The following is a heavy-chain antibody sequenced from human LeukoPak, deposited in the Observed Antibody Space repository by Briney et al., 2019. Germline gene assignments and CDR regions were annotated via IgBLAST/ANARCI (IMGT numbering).Heavy chain of an antibody. V-gene: IGHV1-18*01. CDR2: IAAYNGAT. J-gene: IGHJ4*02. Sequence: GASVKVSCKASGYPFTSYGLTWVRQTPGQGLQWMGWIAAYNGATNYAQIFQGRISMTTDTSTNTGYVELRSLTSDDTAVYYCAREDCNSENFWGQGTLVTVSS. CDR3: AREDCNSENF. D-gene: IGHD2/OR15-2a*01. CDR1: GYPFTSYG.